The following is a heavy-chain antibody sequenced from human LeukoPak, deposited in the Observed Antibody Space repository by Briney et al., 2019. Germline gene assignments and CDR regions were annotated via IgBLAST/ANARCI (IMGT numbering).Heavy chain of an antibody. V-gene: IGHV4-30-4*01. J-gene: IGHJ4*02. CDR1: GASISNDDYY. CDR3: ARDKYYSAGATTFDS. D-gene: IGHD1-26*01. CDR2: IYYSGST. Sequence: SETLSLTCTVSGASISNDDYYWSWIRQPPGKGLEWIVYIYYSGSTSYNPSLKSRLTISLDTSKNQFSLKLSSVTAADTAVYYCARDKYYSAGATTFDSWGQGTLVTVSS.